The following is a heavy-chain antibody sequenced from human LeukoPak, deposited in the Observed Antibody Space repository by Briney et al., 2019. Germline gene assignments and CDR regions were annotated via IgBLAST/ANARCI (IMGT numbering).Heavy chain of an antibody. CDR3: VRDRALAHFDH. D-gene: IGHD1-1*01. J-gene: IGHJ4*02. CDR1: GFTFENFW. V-gene: IGHV3-7*01. Sequence: GGSLRLSCAASGFTFENFWMSWVRQAPGKGLEWVATIRQDGRDEYYVDSVKGRFTISRDNAENSMYLQMNSVRVEETAVYYCVRDRALAHFDHWGQGALVTVSS. CDR2: IRQDGRDE.